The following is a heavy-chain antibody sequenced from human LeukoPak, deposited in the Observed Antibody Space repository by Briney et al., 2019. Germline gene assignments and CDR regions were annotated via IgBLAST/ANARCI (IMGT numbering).Heavy chain of an antibody. V-gene: IGHV1-2*02. D-gene: IGHD3-22*01. J-gene: IGHJ4*02. CDR1: GYTFTSYD. CDR3: ARAGMIVEASAQNDY. Sequence: ASVKVSCKASGYTFTSYDINWVRQATGQGLEWMARINPNSGGTNYAQKFQGRVTMTRDTSISTAYMELSSLRSDDTAVYYCARAGMIVEASAQNDYWGQGTLVTVSS. CDR2: INPNSGGT.